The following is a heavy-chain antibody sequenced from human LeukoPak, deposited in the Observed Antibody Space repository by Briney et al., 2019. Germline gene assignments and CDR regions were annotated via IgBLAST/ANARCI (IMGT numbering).Heavy chain of an antibody. D-gene: IGHD6-13*01. J-gene: IGHJ4*02. CDR1: GGSFSGYY. Sequence: PSETLSLTCAVYGGSFSGYYWSWIRQPPGKGLEWIGEINHSGSTNYNPSLKSRVTISVDTSKNQFSLKLSSVTAADTAVYYCARHARGYSSSWYDYWGQGTLVTVSP. CDR3: ARHARGYSSSWYDY. V-gene: IGHV4-34*01. CDR2: INHSGST.